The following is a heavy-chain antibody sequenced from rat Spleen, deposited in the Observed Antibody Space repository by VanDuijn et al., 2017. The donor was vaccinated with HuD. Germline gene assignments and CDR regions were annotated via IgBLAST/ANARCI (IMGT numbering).Heavy chain of an antibody. V-gene: IGHV5-7*01. CDR3: ANLSPY. J-gene: IGHJ2*01. Sequence: EVQLVESGGGLVQPGRSLKLSCAASGFTFSDYNMAWVRQAPKKGLEWVATISYDGSSTYYRDSVKGRFTISRDNAKSTLYLQMDSLRSEDTATYFCANLSPYWGQGVMVTVSS. CDR1: GFTFSDYN. D-gene: IGHD3-8*01. CDR2: ISYDGSST.